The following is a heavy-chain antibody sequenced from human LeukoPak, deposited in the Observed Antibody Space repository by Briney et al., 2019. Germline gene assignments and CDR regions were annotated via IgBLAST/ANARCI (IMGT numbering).Heavy chain of an antibody. CDR2: IYYSGST. CDR1: GGSISSYY. Sequence: SETLSLTCTVPGGSISSYYWSWIRQPPGKGLEWIGYIYYSGSTNYNPSLKSRVTISVDTSKNQFSLKLSSVTAADTAVYYCARGRLGGSGWSHFDYWGQGTLVTVSS. D-gene: IGHD6-19*01. J-gene: IGHJ4*02. V-gene: IGHV4-59*01. CDR3: ARGRLGGSGWSHFDY.